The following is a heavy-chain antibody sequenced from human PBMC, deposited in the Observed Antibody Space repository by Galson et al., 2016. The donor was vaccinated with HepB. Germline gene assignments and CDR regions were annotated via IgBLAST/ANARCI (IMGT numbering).Heavy chain of an antibody. D-gene: IGHD1-26*01. J-gene: IGHJ4*02. CDR2: IGVGGDAP. CDR3: AKDGPGKSGHYLHFDF. V-gene: IGHV3-23*01. Sequence: SLRLSCAASGFSFSSYAISWVRQAPGKGLEWVSTIGVGGDAPYYADSVKGRFTISRDNSENTLFLQMNSLGADDTAVYYCAKDGPGKSGHYLHFDFWGPGTLITVSS. CDR1: GFSFSSYA.